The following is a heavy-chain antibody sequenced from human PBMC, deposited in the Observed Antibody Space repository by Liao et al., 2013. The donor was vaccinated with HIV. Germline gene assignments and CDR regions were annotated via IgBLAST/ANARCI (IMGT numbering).Heavy chain of an antibody. CDR1: GGFISGYY. CDR2: SHYSGRA. Sequence: QVQLQESGPGLVKPLETLSLTCTVSGGFISGYYWGWIRQPPGKGLEWIGSSHYSGRAYYNPSLKSRVTISVVTAKNQMSLRLSSVTAADTAMYYCARDLGLRGWYFDLWGRGTLVIVSS. V-gene: IGHV4-39*07. D-gene: IGHD3-10*01. J-gene: IGHJ2*01. CDR3: ARDLGLRGWYFDL.